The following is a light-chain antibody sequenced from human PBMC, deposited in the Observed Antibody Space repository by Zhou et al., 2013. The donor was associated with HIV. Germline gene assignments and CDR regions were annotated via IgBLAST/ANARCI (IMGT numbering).Light chain of an antibody. CDR1: QSVSSD. CDR3: QQGINWPLT. Sequence: EIVLTQSPATLSLSPGERAALSCRASQSVSSDLAWYQQKPGQAPRLLIYDASNRATGIPARFSGSGSGTDFSLTISSLEPEDFAVYYCQQGINWPLTFGGGTKVEIK. CDR2: DAS. J-gene: IGKJ4*01. V-gene: IGKV3-11*01.